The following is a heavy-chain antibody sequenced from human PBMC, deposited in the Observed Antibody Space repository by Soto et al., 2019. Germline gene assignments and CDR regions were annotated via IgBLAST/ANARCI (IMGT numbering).Heavy chain of an antibody. CDR3: ARGVYGGERGGHSYGMEV. CDR2: TYYRSKWYN. D-gene: IGHD2-21*01. V-gene: IGHV6-1*01. Sequence: PSQTLSLTCAMSVDSVSSNSAAWNWIIQSPSRGLEWLGRTYYRSKWYNDYAVSVKSRITINPDTSKNQFSLQLNSVTPEDTAVYYCARGVYGGERGGHSYGMEVWGQGTTVTVSS. CDR1: VDSVSSNSAA. J-gene: IGHJ6*02.